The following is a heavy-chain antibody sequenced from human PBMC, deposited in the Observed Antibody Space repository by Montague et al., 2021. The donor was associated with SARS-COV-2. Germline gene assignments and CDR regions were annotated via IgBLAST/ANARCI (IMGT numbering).Heavy chain of an antibody. CDR3: VRAENWAFDV. CDR2: IHSNGCI. Sequence: SLRLSCAASGFTFGDYTMNWVRQAPGKGLEWLPYIHSNGCIFYGASVKGRLSVSSDDAKNSLYLQMTSLSAEDTALYFCVRAENWAFDVWGQGTMVTVSS. J-gene: IGHJ3*01. D-gene: IGHD1-1*01. CDR1: GFTFGDYT. V-gene: IGHV3-69-1*01.